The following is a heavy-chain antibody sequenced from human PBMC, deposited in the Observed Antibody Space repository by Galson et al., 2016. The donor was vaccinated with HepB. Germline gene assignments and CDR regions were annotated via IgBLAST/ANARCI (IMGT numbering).Heavy chain of an antibody. Sequence: SLRLSCAASGFTFSNYGMHWVRQAPGKGLEWVAADSMGGRRKFYADSVKGRFTISRDNSNNMLFLQMSSLRADVTAVYYCAKRHEDFPAVGCSVDYWGQGTLVSVSS. D-gene: IGHD3-10*02. CDR1: GFTFSNYG. V-gene: IGHV3-30*18. CDR3: AKRHEDFPAVGCSVDY. CDR2: DSMGGRRK. J-gene: IGHJ4*02.